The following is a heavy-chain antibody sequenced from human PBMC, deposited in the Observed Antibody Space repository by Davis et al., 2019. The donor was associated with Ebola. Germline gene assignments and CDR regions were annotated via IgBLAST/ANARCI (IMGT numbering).Heavy chain of an antibody. D-gene: IGHD2-2*01. V-gene: IGHV3-23*01. CDR3: AKHPLYQLLGWFDP. Sequence: GESLKISCAASGFIFSTYTMNWVRQAPGKGLEWVSGISANGGSIYYADSVKGRFTISRDNSKNTLYLQMNSLRAEDTAVYYCAKHPLYQLLGWFDPWGQGTLVTVSS. CDR1: GFIFSTYT. CDR2: ISANGGSI. J-gene: IGHJ5*02.